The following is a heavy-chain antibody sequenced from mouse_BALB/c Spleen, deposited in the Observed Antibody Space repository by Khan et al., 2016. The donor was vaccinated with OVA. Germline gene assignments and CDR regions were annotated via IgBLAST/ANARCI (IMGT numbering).Heavy chain of an antibody. CDR3: TRETVVDIYWYFDV. Sequence: EVELVESGGGLVQPGGSLRLSCATSGFTFTDYYMSWVRQPPGKALEWLGFIRNKAKGYTTEYSASVKGRFTISRDNSQSIVYLQRNTLRAEDSATYVCTRETVVDIYWYFDVWGAGTTVTVSS. CDR1: GFTFTDYY. V-gene: IGHV7-3*02. J-gene: IGHJ1*01. CDR2: IRNKAKGYTT. D-gene: IGHD1-1*01.